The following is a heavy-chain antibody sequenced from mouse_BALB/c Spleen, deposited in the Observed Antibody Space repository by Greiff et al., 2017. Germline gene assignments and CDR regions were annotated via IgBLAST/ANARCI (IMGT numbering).Heavy chain of an antibody. V-gene: IGHV1-4*01. CDR3: ARREFTTAYFDY. CDR1: GYTFTSYT. J-gene: IGHJ2*01. D-gene: IGHD1-2*01. CDR2: INPSSGYT. Sequence: VKLQESGAELARPGASVKMSCKASGYTFTSYTMHWVKQRPGQGLEWIGYINPSSGYTNYNQKFKDKATLTADKSSSTAYMQLSSLASEDSAVYYCARREFTTAYFDYWGQGTTLTVSS.